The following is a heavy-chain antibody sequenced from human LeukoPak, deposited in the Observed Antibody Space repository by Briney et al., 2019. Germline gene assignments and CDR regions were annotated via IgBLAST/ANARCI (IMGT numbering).Heavy chain of an antibody. CDR2: INPNSGGT. CDR1: GYTFTSYY. D-gene: IGHD2-2*01. V-gene: IGHV1-2*02. J-gene: IGHJ4*02. CDR3: ARGRYCSSTSCIPGDY. Sequence: ASVKVSCKASGYTFTSYYMHWVRQAPGQGLEWMGWINPNSGGTNYAQKFQGRVTMTRDTSISTAYMELSRLRSDDTAVYYCARGRYCSSTSCIPGDYWGQGTLVTVSS.